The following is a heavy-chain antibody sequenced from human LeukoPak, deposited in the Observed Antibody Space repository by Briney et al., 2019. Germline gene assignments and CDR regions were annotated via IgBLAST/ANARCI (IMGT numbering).Heavy chain of an antibody. J-gene: IGHJ4*02. CDR2: IYPGDSDT. D-gene: IGHD6-19*01. V-gene: IGHV5-51*01. Sequence: GESLKISCKCSGYSFTCYWIGWVRQMPRKGLEWMGIIYPGDSDTRYSPSFQGQVNISADKSISTAYLQWSSLKAADTAMYYCSTGGTVAGTFDCFDYWGQGTLVTVSS. CDR3: STGGTVAGTFDCFDY. CDR1: GYSFTCYW.